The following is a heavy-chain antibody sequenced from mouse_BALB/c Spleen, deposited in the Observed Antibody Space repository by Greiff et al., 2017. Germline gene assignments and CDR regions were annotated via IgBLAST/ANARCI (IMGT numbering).Heavy chain of an antibody. CDR3: ASYGYDRYFDV. D-gene: IGHD2-2*01. CDR1: GFSLTGYG. J-gene: IGHJ1*01. CDR2: IWGDGST. V-gene: IGHV2-6-7*01. Sequence: QVQLKESGPGLVAPSQSLSITCTVSGFSLTGYGVNWVRQPPGKGLEWLGMIWGDGSTDYNSALKSRLSISKDNSKSQVFLKMNSLQTDDTARYDCASYGYDRYFDVWGAGTTVTVSS.